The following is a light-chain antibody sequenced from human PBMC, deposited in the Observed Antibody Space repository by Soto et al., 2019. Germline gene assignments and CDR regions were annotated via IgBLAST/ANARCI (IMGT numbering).Light chain of an antibody. CDR1: DGPVTSYHY. V-gene: IGLV7-46*01. CDR3: LLTYSGGRV. J-gene: IGLJ2*01. CDR2: DTT. Sequence: QTVVTQEPSLTVSPGGTVTLNCGSSDGPVTSYHYPYWYQQRPGQVPRTLIYDTTNRQSWAPARFSGSLVGVKAALTLSGAQPEDEADYYCLLTYSGGRVFGGGTKVTVL.